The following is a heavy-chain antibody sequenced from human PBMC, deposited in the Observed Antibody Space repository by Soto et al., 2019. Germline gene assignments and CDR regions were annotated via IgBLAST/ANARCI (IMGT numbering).Heavy chain of an antibody. J-gene: IGHJ6*02. CDR1: GFTSSSYW. CDR3: ARGPRLGFYGMDV. D-gene: IGHD3-16*01. Sequence: EVQLVESGGGLVQPGGSLRLSCAASGFTSSSYWMHWVRQAPGKGLVWVSRINSGDGSITGYADSVKGRFTVSRDNAKNRLYLQLNSLGVEDTAVYYCARGPRLGFYGMDVWGQGTTVTVSS. CDR2: INSGDGSIT. V-gene: IGHV3-74*01.